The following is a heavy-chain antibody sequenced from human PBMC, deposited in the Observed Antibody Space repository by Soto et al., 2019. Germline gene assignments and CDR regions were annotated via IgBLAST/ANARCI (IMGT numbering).Heavy chain of an antibody. Sequence: GGSLRLSCAASGFTFSSYGMHWVRQAPGKGLEWVAVIWYDGSNKYYADSVKGRFTISRDNSKNTLYLQMNSLRAEDTAVYYCARDSSSWEYYYYYYYMDVWGKGTTVTVSS. J-gene: IGHJ6*03. CDR3: ARDSSSWEYYYYYYYMDV. D-gene: IGHD6-13*01. CDR2: IWYDGSNK. CDR1: GFTFSSYG. V-gene: IGHV3-33*01.